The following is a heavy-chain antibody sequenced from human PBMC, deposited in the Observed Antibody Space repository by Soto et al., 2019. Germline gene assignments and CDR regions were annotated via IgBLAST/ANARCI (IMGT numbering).Heavy chain of an antibody. V-gene: IGHV4-59*01. D-gene: IGHD5-18*01. Sequence: QVQLQESGPGLVKPSETLSLTCTVSGGSISNYYWSWIRQPPGKGLEWIGFIYYSGSPNYNPSLQPRAPIPVATPTNQFSLKLTSVTAADTAVYYCAGDRGYSNCFDPWGQGTLVTVSS. CDR2: IYYSGSP. CDR3: AGDRGYSNCFDP. J-gene: IGHJ5*02. CDR1: GGSISNYY.